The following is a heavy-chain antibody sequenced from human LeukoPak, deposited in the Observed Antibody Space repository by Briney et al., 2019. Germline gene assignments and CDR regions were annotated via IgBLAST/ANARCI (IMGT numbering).Heavy chain of an antibody. CDR1: GGSISSGSYY. CDR3: ARDSGLAAAGVGY. J-gene: IGHJ4*02. CDR2: IYTSGST. D-gene: IGHD6-13*01. Sequence: SETLSLTCTASGGSISSGSYYWSWIRQPAGKGLEWIGRIYTSGSTNYSPSLKSRVTISVDTSKNQFSLKLSSVTAADTAVYYCARDSGLAAAGVGYWGQGTLVTVSS. V-gene: IGHV4-61*02.